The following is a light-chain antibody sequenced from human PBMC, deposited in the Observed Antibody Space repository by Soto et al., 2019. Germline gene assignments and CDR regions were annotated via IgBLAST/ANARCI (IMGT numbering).Light chain of an antibody. J-gene: IGKJ1*01. CDR2: WAS. CDR3: QQYYSTLTWT. CDR1: QSVLYSSNNKNY. V-gene: IGKV4-1*01. Sequence: DIVMTQSPDSLAVSLGERATINCKSSQSVLYSSNNKNYLAWYQQKPGQPPKLLIYWASTRESGVPDRFSGSWSGVEFTPTIRILQAEEGGVYYCQQYYSTLTWTFGQGTKVEIK.